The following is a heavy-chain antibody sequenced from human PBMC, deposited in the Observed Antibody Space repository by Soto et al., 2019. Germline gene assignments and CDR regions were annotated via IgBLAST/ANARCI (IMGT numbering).Heavy chain of an antibody. D-gene: IGHD3-22*01. CDR3: ARSRGYPLFDY. V-gene: IGHV4-59*08. Sequence: SETLSLTCTVSGGSISSYYWSWIRQPPGKGLEWIGYIYYSGSTNYNPSLKSRVTISVDTSKNQFSLKLSSVTAADTAVYYCARSRGYPLFDYGGQGTLVTVSS. CDR2: IYYSGST. CDR1: GGSISSYY. J-gene: IGHJ4*02.